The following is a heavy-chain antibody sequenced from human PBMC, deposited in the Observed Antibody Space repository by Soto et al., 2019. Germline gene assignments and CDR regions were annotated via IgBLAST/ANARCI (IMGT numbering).Heavy chain of an antibody. D-gene: IGHD3-10*01. V-gene: IGHV3-48*01. Sequence: EVQLVESGGGLVQPGGSLRLSCAASGFTFSSYRMNWVRQAPGKGLEWASYISSSSSTIYYADYVKGRFTISRDNAKNALYLQMNSLRAEDTAVYYWAREDYGSGSSWMGGSIYYWGQGTLVTVSS. CDR3: AREDYGSGSSWMGGSIYY. J-gene: IGHJ4*02. CDR2: ISSSSSTI. CDR1: GFTFSSYR.